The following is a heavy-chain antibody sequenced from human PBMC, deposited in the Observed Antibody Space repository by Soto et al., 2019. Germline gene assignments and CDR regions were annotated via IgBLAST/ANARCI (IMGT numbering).Heavy chain of an antibody. J-gene: IGHJ4*02. CDR1: GFTFSSYA. CDR2: ISGSGGST. CDR3: AKDVVATIRGGVLFDY. Sequence: GGSLRLSCAASGFTFSSYAMSWVRQAPGKGLEWVSAISGSGGSTYYADSVKGRFTISRDNSKNTLYLQMNSLRAEDTAVYYCAKDVVATIRGGVLFDYWGQGTLVTVSS. V-gene: IGHV3-23*01. D-gene: IGHD5-12*01.